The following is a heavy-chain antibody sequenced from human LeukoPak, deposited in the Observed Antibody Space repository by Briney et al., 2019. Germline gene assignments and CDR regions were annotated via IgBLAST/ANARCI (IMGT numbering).Heavy chain of an antibody. J-gene: IGHJ6*03. CDR3: ARVVGLTGYSSNWYSGYYYYMDV. CDR2: IIPIFGTT. CDR1: GGTFSSFA. Sequence: SVKVSCKTSGGTFSSFAITWVRQTPGQGLEWMGGIIPIFGTTNYAQKFQDRVTITADKSTSTAYMKLSSLRSEDTAVYFCARVVGLTGYSSNWYSGYYYYMDVWGKGTTVTVSS. V-gene: IGHV1-69*06. D-gene: IGHD6-13*01.